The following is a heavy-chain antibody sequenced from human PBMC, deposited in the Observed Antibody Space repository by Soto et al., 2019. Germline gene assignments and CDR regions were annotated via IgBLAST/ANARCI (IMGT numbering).Heavy chain of an antibody. V-gene: IGHV3-23*01. CDR1: GFTFRSYA. Sequence: GGSLRLSCAASGFTFRSYAMSWVRQAPGKGLEWVAAISGGGGITYIADTFTGHFTTTKNNSKNALYLQMNSLTVEDTAVYYCAKALPATARYCSSTRCFPQEVYYYYGMDVWGQGTPVTVSS. J-gene: IGHJ6*02. CDR3: AKALPATARYCSSTRCFPQEVYYYYGMDV. D-gene: IGHD2-2*01. CDR2: ISGGGGIT.